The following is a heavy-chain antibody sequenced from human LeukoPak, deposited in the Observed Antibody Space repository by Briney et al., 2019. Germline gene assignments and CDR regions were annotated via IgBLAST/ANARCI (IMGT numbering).Heavy chain of an antibody. CDR1: GGTFSSYA. Sequence: SVKVSCKASGGTFSSYAISWVRQAPGQGLEWMGGIIPIFGTAKYAQNFQGRVTIIADESTSTAYMELSSLKSEDTAVYYCANFKGFLPRDWYFDLWGRGTLVTVSS. J-gene: IGHJ2*01. D-gene: IGHD3-10*01. V-gene: IGHV1-69*01. CDR2: IIPIFGTA. CDR3: ANFKGFLPRDWYFDL.